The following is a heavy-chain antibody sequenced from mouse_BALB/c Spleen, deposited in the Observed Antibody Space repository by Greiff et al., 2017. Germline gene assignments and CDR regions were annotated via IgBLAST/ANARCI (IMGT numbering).Heavy chain of an antibody. CDR2: IYPGDGDT. J-gene: IGHJ2*01. Sequence: QVQLQQSGAELARPGASVKLSCKASGYTFTSYWMQWVKQRPGQGLEWIGAIYPGDGDTRYTQKFKGKATLTADKSSSTAYMQLSSLASEDSAVYYCARSDDPYYFDYWGQGTTLTVSS. CDR1: GYTFTSYW. D-gene: IGHD2-3*01. CDR3: ARSDDPYYFDY. V-gene: IGHV1-87*01.